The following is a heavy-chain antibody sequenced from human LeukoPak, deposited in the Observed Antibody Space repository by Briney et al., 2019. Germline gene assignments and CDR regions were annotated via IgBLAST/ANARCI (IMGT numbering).Heavy chain of an antibody. Sequence: SATLSLTCTVSGGSISSYYWSWIRQPPGKGLEWIGYIYYSGSTNYNPSLKSRVTISVDTSKNQFSLKLSSVTAADTAVYYCASITMVRGVIFAFDIWGQGTMVTVSS. D-gene: IGHD3-10*01. CDR3: ASITMVRGVIFAFDI. V-gene: IGHV4-59*08. CDR2: IYYSGST. CDR1: GGSISSYY. J-gene: IGHJ3*02.